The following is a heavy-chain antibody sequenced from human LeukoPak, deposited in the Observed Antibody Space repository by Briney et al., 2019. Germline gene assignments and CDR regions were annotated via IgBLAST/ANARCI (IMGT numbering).Heavy chain of an antibody. CDR2: IYYSGST. D-gene: IGHD3-22*01. CDR3: AREGVEGYYDSSGYSVY. J-gene: IGHJ4*02. CDR1: GGSISSSSYY. Sequence: SETLSLTCTVSGGSISSSSYYWGWIRQPPGKGLEWIGSIYYSGSTYYNPSLKSRVTISVDTSKNQFSLKLSSVTAADTAVYYCAREGVEGYYDSSGYSVYWGQGTLVTVSS. V-gene: IGHV4-39*07.